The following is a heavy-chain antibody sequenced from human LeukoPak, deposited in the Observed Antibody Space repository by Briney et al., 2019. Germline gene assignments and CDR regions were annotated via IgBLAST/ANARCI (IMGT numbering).Heavy chain of an antibody. V-gene: IGHV1-3*03. CDR2: INAGNGNT. CDR3: ARGRYYDSSGRELDY. D-gene: IGHD3-22*01. CDR1: GYTLTSYA. J-gene: IGHJ4*02. Sequence: ASVKVSCKASGYTLTSYAMHCVRQAPGQRLEWMGWINAGNGNTKYSQELQGRVTITRDTSASTAYIELSSLRSEDMAVYYCARGRYYDSSGRELDYWGQGTLVTVSS.